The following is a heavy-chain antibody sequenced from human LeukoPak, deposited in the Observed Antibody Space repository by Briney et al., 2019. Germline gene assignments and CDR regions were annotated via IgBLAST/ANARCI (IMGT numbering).Heavy chain of an antibody. J-gene: IGHJ4*02. CDR2: IYYSGST. D-gene: IGHD3-16*02. CDR1: GGSISSYY. CDR3: ARGGRKDYVWGSYRLDY. V-gene: IGHV4-59*01. Sequence: SETLSLTCTVSGGSISSYYWSWIRQPPGKGLEWIGYIYYSGSTNYNPSLKSRVTISVDTSKNQFSLKLSSVTAADTAVYYCARGGRKDYVWGSYRLDYWGQGTLVTVSS.